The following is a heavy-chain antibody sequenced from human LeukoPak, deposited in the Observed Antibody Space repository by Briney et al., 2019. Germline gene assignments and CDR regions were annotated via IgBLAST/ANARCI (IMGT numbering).Heavy chain of an antibody. D-gene: IGHD4-17*01. CDR1: GFTVSSNY. V-gene: IGHV3-66*01. J-gene: IGHJ4*02. CDR2: IYSGGST. Sequence: GGSLRLSCAASGFTVSSNYMSWVRQAPGKGLEWVSVIYSGGSTYYADSVKGRFTISRDNSKNTLYLQMNSLRAEDTAVYYCAKTPTVTTFDYWGQGTLVTVSS. CDR3: AKTPTVTTFDY.